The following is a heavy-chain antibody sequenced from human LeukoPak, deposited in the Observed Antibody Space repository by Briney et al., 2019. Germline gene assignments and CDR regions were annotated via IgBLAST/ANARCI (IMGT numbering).Heavy chain of an antibody. CDR1: GYSFTSYW. J-gene: IGHJ3*02. CDR2: IYPGDSDT. CDR3: ATVAANAFDI. V-gene: IGHV5-51*01. D-gene: IGHD6-19*01. Sequence: GASLQISCKGSGYSFTSYWIGWVRQLPGKGLEWMGIIYPGDSDTRYSPSFQGQVTISADKSISTAYLQWSSLKASDTGMYYCATVAANAFDIWGQGTMVTVSS.